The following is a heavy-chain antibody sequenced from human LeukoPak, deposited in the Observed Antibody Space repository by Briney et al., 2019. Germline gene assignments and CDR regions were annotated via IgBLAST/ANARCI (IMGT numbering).Heavy chain of an antibody. CDR3: ARVHGYYDFWSGYVNWFDP. J-gene: IGHJ5*02. D-gene: IGHD3-3*01. CDR1: GFTFSSYS. Sequence: GGSLRLSCAASGFTFSSYSMNWVRQAPGKGLEWVSSISSSSSYIYYADSVKGRFTISRDNAKNSLYLQMNSLRSEDTAVYYCARVHGYYDFWSGYVNWFDPWGQGTLVTVSS. V-gene: IGHV3-21*04. CDR2: ISSSSSYI.